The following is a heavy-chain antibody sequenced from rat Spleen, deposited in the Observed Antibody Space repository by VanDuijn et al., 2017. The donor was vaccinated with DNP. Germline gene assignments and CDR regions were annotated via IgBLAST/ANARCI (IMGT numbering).Heavy chain of an antibody. Sequence: EVQLVESGGGLVQPGRSLKLSCAASGITFSDYYMAWVRQAPKKSLEWVATITYDSSRTFYRDSVKGRFTISRDNAKRTLYLQMDSLRSEDTATYYCSTAIGDYWGQGVMVTVSS. J-gene: IGHJ2*01. CDR1: GITFSDYY. V-gene: IGHV5-7*01. D-gene: IGHD1-2*01. CDR3: STAIGDY. CDR2: ITYDSSRT.